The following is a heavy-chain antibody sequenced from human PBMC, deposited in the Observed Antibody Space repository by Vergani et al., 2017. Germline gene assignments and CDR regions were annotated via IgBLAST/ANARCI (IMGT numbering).Heavy chain of an antibody. CDR2: INPNSGGT. CDR1: GYNFTGYY. CDR3: ASSNWNNVSPIYAFDI. J-gene: IGHJ3*02. V-gene: IGHV1-2*02. Sequence: QVQLVQSGAEVKKPGASVKVSCKASGYNFTGYYMHWVRKSPGQGLEWMGWINPNSGGTNYAQKVQGRVTMTRDTYISTAYMELSRLRSDDTAVYYCASSNWNNVSPIYAFDIWGQGTMVTVSS. D-gene: IGHD1/OR15-1a*01.